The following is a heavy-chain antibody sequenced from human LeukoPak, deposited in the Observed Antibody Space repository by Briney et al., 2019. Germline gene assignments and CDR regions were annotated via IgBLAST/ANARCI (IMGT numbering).Heavy chain of an antibody. CDR1: GFTFSSYA. CDR3: AKDTGYYYDSSGYFPY. V-gene: IGHV3-30*04. CDR2: ISYDGSNK. D-gene: IGHD3-22*01. J-gene: IGHJ4*02. Sequence: GGSLRLSCAASGFTFSSYAMHWVRQVPGKGLEWVAVISYDGSNKYYADSVKGRFTISRDNSKNTLYLQMNSLRAEDTALYYCAKDTGYYYDSSGYFPYWGQGTLVTVSS.